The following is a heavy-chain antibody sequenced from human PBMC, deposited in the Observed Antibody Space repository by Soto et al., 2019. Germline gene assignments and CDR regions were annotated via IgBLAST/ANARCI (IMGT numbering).Heavy chain of an antibody. J-gene: IGHJ6*02. CDR1: GGTFSSYA. D-gene: IGHD3-10*01. Sequence: SVKVSCKASGGTFSSYAISWVRQAPGQGLEWMGGIIPIFGTANYAQKFQGRVTITADESTSTAYVELSSLRSEDTAVYYCARDSGVDLAYYYYGMDVWGQGTTVTVSS. CDR2: IIPIFGTA. V-gene: IGHV1-69*13. CDR3: ARDSGVDLAYYYYGMDV.